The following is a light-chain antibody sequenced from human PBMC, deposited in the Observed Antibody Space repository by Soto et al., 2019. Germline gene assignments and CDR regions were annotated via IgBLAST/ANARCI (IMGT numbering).Light chain of an antibody. CDR2: DAS. CDR3: QQYHDYWT. Sequence: DIQMTQSPSTLSASVGDRVTITCRASQRISSWLAWYQQKPGKAPKLLIYDASNLESGVPSRFSGSESGIEFTLTISSLQPDDFATYYCQQYHDYWTFGQGTKVEMK. V-gene: IGKV1-5*01. J-gene: IGKJ1*01. CDR1: QRISSW.